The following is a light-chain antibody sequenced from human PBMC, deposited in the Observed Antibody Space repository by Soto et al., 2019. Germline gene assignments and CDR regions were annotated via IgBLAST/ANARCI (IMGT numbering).Light chain of an antibody. J-gene: IGKJ2*01. V-gene: IGKV4-1*01. CDR1: QSVLYSSNNKNY. CDR3: RQYYTIPYT. CDR2: WAS. Sequence: DIVMTQSPDSLAVSLGERATINCKSSQSVLYSSNNKNYLAWYQQKPGQPPKLVIYWASTRESGVPDRFSGSGSGTDFTLTISSLQAEDVAVYYCRQYYTIPYTFGQGTKLEIK.